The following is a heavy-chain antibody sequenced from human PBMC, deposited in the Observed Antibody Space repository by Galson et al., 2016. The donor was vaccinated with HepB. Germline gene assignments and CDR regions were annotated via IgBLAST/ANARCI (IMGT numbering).Heavy chain of an antibody. CDR2: TYYRSKWYN. D-gene: IGHD1-20*01. V-gene: IGHV6-1*01. CDR3: ARVRSYNLHDGVCDY. CDR1: GDSVSSNSAT. J-gene: IGHJ4*02. Sequence: CAISGDSVSSNSATWNWIRQSPSRGLEWLGRTYYRSKWYNDYAASVKSRTTINPDTSKNRFSLQLRSVTPEDTAVYYCARVRSYNLHDGVCDYWGQVLLVTVSA.